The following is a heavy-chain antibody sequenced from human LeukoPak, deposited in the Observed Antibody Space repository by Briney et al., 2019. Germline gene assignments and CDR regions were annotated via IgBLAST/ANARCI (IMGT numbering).Heavy chain of an antibody. CDR2: IYYTGTT. CDR3: ARRNWYFDL. V-gene: IGHV4-59*01. J-gene: IGHJ2*01. Sequence: SETLSLTCTISGSISTYYWSWVRQPPGKGLEWIGYIYYTGTTDYNPSLKSRVTISVDSSKNQFSLRLSSVTAADTAVYYCARRNWYFDLWGRGTLVTVSS. CDR1: GSISTYY.